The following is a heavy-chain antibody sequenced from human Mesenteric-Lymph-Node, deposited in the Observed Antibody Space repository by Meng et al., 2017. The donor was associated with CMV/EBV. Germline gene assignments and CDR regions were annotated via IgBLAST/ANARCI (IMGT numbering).Heavy chain of an antibody. CDR2: ISAYNGNT. J-gene: IGHJ6*02. Sequence: ASVKVSCKASGYTFTSYGISWVRQAPGQGLEWMGWISAYNGNTNYAQKLQGRVTMTTDTSTSTAYMELRSLRSDDPAVYYCARWELGPDYYYGMDVWGQGTTVTVSS. V-gene: IGHV1-18*01. D-gene: IGHD1-26*01. CDR3: ARWELGPDYYYGMDV. CDR1: GYTFTSYG.